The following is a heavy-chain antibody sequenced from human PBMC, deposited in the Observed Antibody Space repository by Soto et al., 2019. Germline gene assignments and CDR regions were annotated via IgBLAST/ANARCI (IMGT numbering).Heavy chain of an antibody. CDR1: GFTFSNAW. CDR3: TTSIAVAGAYYYYGMDV. Sequence: PGGSLRLSCAASGFTFSNAWMSWVRQAPGKGLEWVGRIKSKTDGGTTDYAAPVKGGFTISRDDSKNTLYLQMNSLKTEDTAVYYCTTSIAVAGAYYYYGMDVWGQGTTVTVS. V-gene: IGHV3-15*01. D-gene: IGHD6-19*01. CDR2: IKSKTDGGTT. J-gene: IGHJ6*02.